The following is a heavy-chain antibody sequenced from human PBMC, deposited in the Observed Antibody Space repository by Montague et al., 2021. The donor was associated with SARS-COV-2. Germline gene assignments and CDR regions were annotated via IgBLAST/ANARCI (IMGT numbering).Heavy chain of an antibody. Sequence: SETLSLTCSVSGEPISGFFWNWIRQPAGKSLEWIGRIYASGGTDYNPSLESRVTMSVDTSKNQFSLKVNSVTAADTAIYYCARGVVAAAPVVDYWGRGTLVTVSS. D-gene: IGHD2-15*01. CDR2: IYASGGT. V-gene: IGHV4-4*07. J-gene: IGHJ4*02. CDR1: GEPISGFF. CDR3: ARGVVAAAPVVDY.